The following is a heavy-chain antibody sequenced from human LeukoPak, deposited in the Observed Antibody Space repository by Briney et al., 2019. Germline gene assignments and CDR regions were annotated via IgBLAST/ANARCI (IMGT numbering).Heavy chain of an antibody. V-gene: IGHV3-53*01. Sequence: GGSLRLSCEASGFTVSGDYMSWVRQAPGKGLEWVSVIYSGGSTYYADSVKGRFTISRDNAKNSLYLQINSLRAEDTAFYYCARDGLGDSSGYFFSNYFDYWGQGTLVTVSS. J-gene: IGHJ4*02. D-gene: IGHD3-22*01. CDR2: IYSGGST. CDR3: ARDGLGDSSGYFFSNYFDY. CDR1: GFTVSGDY.